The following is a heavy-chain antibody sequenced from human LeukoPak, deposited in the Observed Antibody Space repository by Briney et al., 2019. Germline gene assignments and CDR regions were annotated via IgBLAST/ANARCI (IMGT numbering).Heavy chain of an antibody. Sequence: GGSLRLSCAASGFTVSDKYMSWVRQAPGKGLEWVSILYSDGSTYYADSVEGRFTISRDNSKNTLFFQMNSLRVEDTAVYYCAKSERLTMIGGWAPTFDSWGQGTPVTVSS. D-gene: IGHD3-22*01. J-gene: IGHJ4*02. CDR3: AKSERLTMIGGWAPTFDS. CDR2: LYSDGST. V-gene: IGHV3-66*01. CDR1: GFTVSDKY.